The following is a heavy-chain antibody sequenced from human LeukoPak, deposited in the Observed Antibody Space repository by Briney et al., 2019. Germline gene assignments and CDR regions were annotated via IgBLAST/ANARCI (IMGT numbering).Heavy chain of an antibody. J-gene: IGHJ4*02. CDR2: ISASGDST. CDR3: ATRNYFEY. V-gene: IGHV3-23*01. Sequence: PGGSLRLSCEASGLTFSIFEMNWVRLAPGRGLEWVSFISASGDSTYYADSVKGRFTISRDNSKNTLHLQMNSLRAEDTAVYYCATRNYFEYWGQGTLVTVSS. CDR1: GLTFSIFE.